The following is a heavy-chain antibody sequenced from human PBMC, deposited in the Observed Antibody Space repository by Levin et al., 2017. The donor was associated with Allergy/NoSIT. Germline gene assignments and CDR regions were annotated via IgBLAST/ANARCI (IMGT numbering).Heavy chain of an antibody. J-gene: IGHJ6*02. Sequence: SETLSLTCTVSGGSISSSSYYWGWIRQPPGKGLEWIGSIYYSGSTYYNPSLKSRVTISVDTSKNQFSLKLSSVTAADTAVYYCARDSELSSGWYYYYYDGMDVWGQGTTVTVSS. CDR3: ARDSELSSGWYYYYYDGMDV. CDR2: IYYSGST. V-gene: IGHV4-39*07. D-gene: IGHD6-19*01. CDR1: GGSISSSSYY.